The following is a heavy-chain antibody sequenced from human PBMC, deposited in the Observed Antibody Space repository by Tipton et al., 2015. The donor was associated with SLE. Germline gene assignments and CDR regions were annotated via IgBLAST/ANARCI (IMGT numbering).Heavy chain of an antibody. V-gene: IGHV3-30*14. J-gene: IGHJ4*02. CDR2: ISYDGHNK. Sequence: SLRLSCAASGFTFSTYAMHWVRQAPGKGLEWVAVISYDGHNKYYADSVKGRFTISRDNFKSTLYLQMNSLSPEDTAVYYCSRAGGAYWGSYRGQGTLVTVSS. CDR3: SRAGGAYWGSY. D-gene: IGHD7-27*01. CDR1: GFTFSTYA.